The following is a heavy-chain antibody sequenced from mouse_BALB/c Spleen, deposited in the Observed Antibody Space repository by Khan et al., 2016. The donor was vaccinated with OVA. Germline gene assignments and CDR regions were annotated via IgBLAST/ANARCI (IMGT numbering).Heavy chain of an antibody. Sequence: QVQLKQSGPGLVAPSQSLSITCTVSGFSLSRYNIHWVRQPPGKGLEWLGMIWGGGGTDYNSPLKSRLNISKDNSKSQVFLKMNRLQTDDTAMYYCARAYYRYDGYYAMDYWGQGISVTVSS. CDR2: IWGGGGT. CDR3: ARAYYRYDGYYAMDY. V-gene: IGHV2-6-4*01. J-gene: IGHJ4*01. D-gene: IGHD2-14*01. CDR1: GFSLSRYN.